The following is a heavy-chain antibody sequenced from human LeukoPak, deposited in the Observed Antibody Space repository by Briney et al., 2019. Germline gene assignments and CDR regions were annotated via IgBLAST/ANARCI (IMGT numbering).Heavy chain of an antibody. J-gene: IGHJ5*02. Sequence: SETLSLTCTVSGGSISSSSYYWGWNRQPPGKGLEWIGSIYYSGSTYYNPSLRSRVTISVDTSKNQFSLKLSSVTAADTAVYYCARVVVVVAARINWFDPWGQGTLVTVSS. CDR2: IYYSGST. CDR1: GGSISSSSYY. V-gene: IGHV4-39*07. CDR3: ARVVVVVAARINWFDP. D-gene: IGHD2-15*01.